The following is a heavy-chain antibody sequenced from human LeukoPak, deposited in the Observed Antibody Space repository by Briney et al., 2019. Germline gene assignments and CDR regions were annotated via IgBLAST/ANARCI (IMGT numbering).Heavy chain of an antibody. CDR2: IYYSGST. J-gene: IGHJ4*02. Sequence: SETLSLTCTVSGGSISSGDYYWGWIRQPPGKGLEWIGYIYYSGSTYYNPSLKSRVTISVDTSKNQFSLKLSSVTAADTAVYYCARERVVVAATHYFDYWGQGTLVTVSS. CDR3: ARERVVVAATHYFDY. D-gene: IGHD2-15*01. CDR1: GGSISSGDYY. V-gene: IGHV4-30-4*01.